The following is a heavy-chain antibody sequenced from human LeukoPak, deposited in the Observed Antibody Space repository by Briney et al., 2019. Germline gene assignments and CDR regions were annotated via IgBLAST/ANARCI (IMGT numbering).Heavy chain of an antibody. J-gene: IGHJ4*02. V-gene: IGHV7-4-1*02. CDR3: ARAAYPNYYGSGELSPFDY. Sequence: GASVKVSCKASEYTFTNYDINWVRQATGQGLEWMGWINTNTGNPTYAQGFTGRFVFSLDTSVSTAYLQISSLKAEDTAVYYCARAAYPNYYGSGELSPFDYWGQGTLVTVSS. D-gene: IGHD3-10*01. CDR2: INTNTGNP. CDR1: EYTFTNYD.